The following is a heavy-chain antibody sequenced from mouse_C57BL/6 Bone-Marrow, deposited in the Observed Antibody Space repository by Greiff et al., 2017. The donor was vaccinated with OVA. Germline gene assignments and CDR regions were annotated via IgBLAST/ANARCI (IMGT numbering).Heavy chain of an antibody. CDR3: ARCTTAPKYFDV. Sequence: EVQLQQSGPVLVKPGASVKMSCKASGYTFTDYYMNWVKQSHGKSLEWIGVINPYNGGTSYNQKFKGKATLTVDKSSSTAYMELNSLTSEDSAVYYCARCTTAPKYFDVWGTGTTVTVSS. J-gene: IGHJ1*03. CDR1: GYTFTDYY. CDR2: INPYNGGT. V-gene: IGHV1-19*01. D-gene: IGHD1-2*01.